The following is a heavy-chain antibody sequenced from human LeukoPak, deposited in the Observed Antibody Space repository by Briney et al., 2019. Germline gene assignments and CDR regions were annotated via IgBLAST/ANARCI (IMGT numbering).Heavy chain of an antibody. Sequence: PGRSLRLSCAASGFTFSSYAMHWVRQAPGKGLEWVAVISYDGSNKYYADSVKGRFTISRDNSKNTLYLQMNSLRAEDTAVYYCARDRGGATDYFDYWGQGPLVPVSS. J-gene: IGHJ4*02. CDR3: ARDRGGATDYFDY. CDR1: GFTFSSYA. CDR2: ISYDGSNK. V-gene: IGHV3-30-3*01. D-gene: IGHD1-26*01.